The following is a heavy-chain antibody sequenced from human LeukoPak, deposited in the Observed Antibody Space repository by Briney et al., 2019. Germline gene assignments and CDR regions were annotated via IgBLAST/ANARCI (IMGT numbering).Heavy chain of an antibody. CDR2: ISSSSSSI. CDR1: GFTFSGHS. J-gene: IGHJ4*02. CDR3: ARDPDSSGSGWYYLDY. D-gene: IGHD6-19*01. Sequence: GGSLRLSCAASGFTFSGHSMNLVRQAPGKGLEWVSFISSSSSSIYYADAVKGRFTISRDNAKNSLYLQMNSLRAEDTAVYYCARDPDSSGSGWYYLDYWGQGSLVTVSS. V-gene: IGHV3-21*06.